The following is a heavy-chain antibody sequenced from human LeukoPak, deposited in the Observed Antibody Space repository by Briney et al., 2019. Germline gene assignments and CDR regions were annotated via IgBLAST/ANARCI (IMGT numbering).Heavy chain of an antibody. CDR3: AVTMVRGQAFDI. Sequence: GALLQISSTASGYCFTSCRIGCGRAMRGRVVGWMGIIYPRDSDTRYSPSFQGQVTISADKSSTTAYLQWSSLKASDTAMYYCAVTMVRGQAFDIWGQGTMVTVSS. J-gene: IGHJ3*02. CDR1: GYCFTSCR. D-gene: IGHD3-10*01. CDR2: IYPRDSDT. V-gene: IGHV5-51*01.